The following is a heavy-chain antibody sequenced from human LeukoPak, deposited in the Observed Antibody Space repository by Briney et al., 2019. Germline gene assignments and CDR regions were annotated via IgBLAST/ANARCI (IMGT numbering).Heavy chain of an antibody. V-gene: IGHV3-23*01. J-gene: IGHJ5*02. CDR2: ISGSGGST. CDR3: ARVSGYGGSRRWFDP. D-gene: IGHD5-12*01. CDR1: GFTSSSYA. Sequence: GGSLRLSCAASGFTSSSYAMSWVRQAPGKGLEWVSAISGSGGSTYYADSVKGRFTISRDNSKNTLYLQMNSLRAEDTAVYYCARVSGYGGSRRWFDPWGQGTLVTVSS.